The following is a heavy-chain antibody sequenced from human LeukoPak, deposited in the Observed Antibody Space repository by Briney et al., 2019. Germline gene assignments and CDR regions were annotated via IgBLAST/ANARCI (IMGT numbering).Heavy chain of an antibody. D-gene: IGHD6-13*01. CDR1: GYTFIDYY. Sequence: ASVKVSCKASGYTFIDYYMHWVRQAPGQSLEWMGWINPNTGGTNYAQKFQGRVTVTRDTSISTAYVELSRLTSDDTAIYYCARVGRIAAVLDVWGKGTTVTVSS. CDR3: ARVGRIAAVLDV. V-gene: IGHV1-2*02. J-gene: IGHJ6*04. CDR2: INPNTGGT.